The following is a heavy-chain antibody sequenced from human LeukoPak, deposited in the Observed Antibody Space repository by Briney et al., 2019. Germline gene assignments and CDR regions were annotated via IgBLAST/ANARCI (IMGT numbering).Heavy chain of an antibody. D-gene: IGHD5-24*01. CDR3: ARDNSVRDEAWWFNP. CDR1: GGSVSDYY. J-gene: IGHJ5*02. V-gene: IGHV4-59*02. CDR2: IYHTGST. Sequence: SETLSLTCTISGGSVSDYYWSWIRQSPGKGLEWIGYIYHTGSTSYSPPLKSRVTISADTSQNQFSLKLSSVTAADTAVYYCARDNSVRDEAWWFNPWGQGTLVTVSS.